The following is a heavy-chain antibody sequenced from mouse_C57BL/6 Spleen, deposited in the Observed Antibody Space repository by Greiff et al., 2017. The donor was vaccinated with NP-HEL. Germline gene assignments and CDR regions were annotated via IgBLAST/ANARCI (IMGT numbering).Heavy chain of an antibody. V-gene: IGHV5-9-1*02. Sequence: EVQVVESGEGLVKTGGSLKLSCAASGFTFSSYAMSWVRQTPEKRLEWVAYISSGGDYIYYADTVKGRFTISRDNARNTLYLQMSSLKSEDTAMYYCTSYYGNFYYAMDYWGQGTSVTVSS. CDR3: TSYYGNFYYAMDY. J-gene: IGHJ4*01. CDR2: ISSGGDYI. CDR1: GFTFSSYA. D-gene: IGHD2-1*01.